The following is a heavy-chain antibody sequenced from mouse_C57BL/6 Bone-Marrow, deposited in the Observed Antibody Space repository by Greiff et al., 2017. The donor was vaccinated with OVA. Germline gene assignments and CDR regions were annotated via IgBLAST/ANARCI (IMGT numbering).Heavy chain of an antibody. V-gene: IGHV1-15*01. CDR2: LDPETGGT. Sequence: VQLQQSGAELVRPGASVTLSCKASGYTFTDYEMHWVKQTPVHGLEWIGALDPETGGTAYNQKFKGKAILTADKSSSTAYMELRSLTSEDSAVYYCTGPGNYDYAMDYWGQGTSVTVSS. J-gene: IGHJ4*01. CDR1: GYTFTDYE. D-gene: IGHD2-1*01. CDR3: TGPGNYDYAMDY.